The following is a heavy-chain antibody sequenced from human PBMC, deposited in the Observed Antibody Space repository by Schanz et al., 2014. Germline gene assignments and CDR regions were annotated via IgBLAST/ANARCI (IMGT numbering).Heavy chain of an antibody. CDR2: IYYRGNT. Sequence: QVQLQESGPGLVKPSETLSLTCTVSGGSISSYYWSWIRQPPGMGLEWIGFIYYRGNTNYNPSLRRRVTRSLATSKNHFSRKLSAVPAADTAVYYCARRIWDGDYYYFDYWGQGTLVTVSS. CDR3: ARRIWDGDYYYFDY. V-gene: IGHV4-59*08. CDR1: GGSISSYY. J-gene: IGHJ4*02. D-gene: IGHD4-17*01.